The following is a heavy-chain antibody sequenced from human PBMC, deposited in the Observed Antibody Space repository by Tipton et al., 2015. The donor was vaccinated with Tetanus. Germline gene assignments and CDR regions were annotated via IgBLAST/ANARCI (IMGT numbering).Heavy chain of an antibody. CDR1: GGSIIVSNFY. D-gene: IGHD2-15*01. Sequence: TLSLTCRVSGGSIIVSNFYWGWIRQPPGKGLEWIGSIHYTGSTYLNPSLKSRFTISVDTSKNQFSLNLTSVTAADTAFYYCARQSCSGGSRRFDPWGQGTLVTVSS. CDR2: IHYTGST. J-gene: IGHJ5*02. CDR3: ARQSCSGGSRRFDP. V-gene: IGHV4-39*01.